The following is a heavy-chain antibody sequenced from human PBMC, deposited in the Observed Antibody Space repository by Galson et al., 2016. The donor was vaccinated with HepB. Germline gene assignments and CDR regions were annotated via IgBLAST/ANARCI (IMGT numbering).Heavy chain of an antibody. CDR3: ARDSVFTLSKGVPFDH. Sequence: SLRLSCAVSGFTFSNYWMHWVRQAPGKGLMWISRVNGDGTNIAYADSVKGRFTISRDNAKGTIYLEMNGLRAEDTAVYYCARDSVFTLSKGVPFDHWGQGTPVTVSS. J-gene: IGHJ4*02. CDR2: VNGDGTNI. V-gene: IGHV3-74*01. D-gene: IGHD3-22*01. CDR1: GFTFSNYW.